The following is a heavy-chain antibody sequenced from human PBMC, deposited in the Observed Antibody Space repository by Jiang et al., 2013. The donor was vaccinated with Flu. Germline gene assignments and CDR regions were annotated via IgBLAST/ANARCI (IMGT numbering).Heavy chain of an antibody. V-gene: IGHV1-3*01. Sequence: KVSCKASGYTFTSYAMHWVRQAPGQRLEWMGWINAGNGNTKYSQKFQGRVTITRDTSASTAYMELSSLRSEDTAVYYCARDTYCSSTSCYALLDYWGQGTLVTVSS. J-gene: IGHJ4*02. CDR2: INAGNGNT. CDR1: GYTFTSYA. D-gene: IGHD2-2*01. CDR3: ARDTYCSSTSCYALLDY.